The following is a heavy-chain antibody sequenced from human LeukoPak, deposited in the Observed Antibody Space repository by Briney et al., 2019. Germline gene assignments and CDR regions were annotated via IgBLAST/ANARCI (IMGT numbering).Heavy chain of an antibody. Sequence: ASVKVTCKAAGYTFTSYYMHWVRQAPGQGLEWMGIINLSGGSTSYAQKFQGRVTMTRDTSTSTVYMELSSLRSEDTAVFYCARGGSYYYDSSGYSAPVASGWFDPWGQGTLVTVSS. V-gene: IGHV1-46*01. D-gene: IGHD3-22*01. CDR1: GYTFTSYY. J-gene: IGHJ5*02. CDR2: INLSGGST. CDR3: ARGGSYYYDSSGYSAPVASGWFDP.